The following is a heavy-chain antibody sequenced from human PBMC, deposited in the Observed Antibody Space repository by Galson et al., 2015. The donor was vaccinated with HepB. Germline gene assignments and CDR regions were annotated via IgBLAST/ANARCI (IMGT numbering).Heavy chain of an antibody. CDR3: AKVPVRPYYYYMDV. D-gene: IGHD2-2*01. V-gene: IGHV3-23*01. Sequence: SLRLSCAASGFTFSSYAMSWVRQAPGKGLEWVSAISGSGGSTYYADSVKGRFTISRDNSKNTLYLQMNSLRAEDTAVYYCAKVPVRPYYYYMDVWGKGTTVTVSS. CDR2: ISGSGGST. CDR1: GFTFSSYA. J-gene: IGHJ6*03.